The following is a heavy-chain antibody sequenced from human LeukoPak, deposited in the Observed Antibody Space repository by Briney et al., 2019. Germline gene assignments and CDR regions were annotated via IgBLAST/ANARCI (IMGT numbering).Heavy chain of an antibody. D-gene: IGHD7-27*01. J-gene: IGHJ2*01. CDR3: ARTTNWGYWYFDL. V-gene: IGHV3-23*01. Sequence: GGSLRLSCAASGFTFTNYAMSWVRQAPGKGLEWVSAISASGGGTYYAASVKGRFTISRDNSKNTLYLQMNSLRAEDTAVYYCARTTNWGYWYFDLWGRGTLVTVSS. CDR1: GFTFTNYA. CDR2: ISASGGGT.